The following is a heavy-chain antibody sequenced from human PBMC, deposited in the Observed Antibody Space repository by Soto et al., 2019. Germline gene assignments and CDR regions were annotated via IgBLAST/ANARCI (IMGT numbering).Heavy chain of an antibody. Sequence: QVHLVQSGAEVKKPGASVKVSCQGSGYAFTTYGITWVRQAPGQGLEWMGWISAHNGNTNYVQRLQGRVTVTRDTSTSTAYMELGSLRYDDTAVYYCARGRYGDYWGQGALVTVSS. CDR1: GYAFTTYG. CDR2: ISAHNGNT. V-gene: IGHV1-18*01. CDR3: ARGRYGDY. D-gene: IGHD1-1*01. J-gene: IGHJ4*02.